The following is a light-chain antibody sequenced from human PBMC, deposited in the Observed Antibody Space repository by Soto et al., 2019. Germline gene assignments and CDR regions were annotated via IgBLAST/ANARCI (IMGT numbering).Light chain of an antibody. CDR3: QQSYSTPPYT. Sequence: DIQMTQSPSSLSTSVGDRVTITCRASQYINNYLNWYQQKPGKAPKLLIFAAYNLQSGVPSRFSGSGSGTDFTLTINSLQPEDFATYYCQQSYSTPPYTFGQGTKLYMK. J-gene: IGKJ2*01. CDR2: AAY. V-gene: IGKV1-39*01. CDR1: QYINNY.